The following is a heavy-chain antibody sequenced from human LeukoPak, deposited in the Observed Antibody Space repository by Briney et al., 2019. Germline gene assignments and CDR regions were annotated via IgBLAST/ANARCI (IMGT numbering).Heavy chain of an antibody. CDR3: ARGSYGDY. CDR2: IYYSGST. V-gene: IGHV4-59*01. J-gene: IGHJ4*02. Sequence: SETLSLTCTVSGVFITSYYWSWIRQPPGKGLEWIGYIYYSGSTNYNPSLKSRVTMSVDTSKNRFSLKLSSVTATDTAVYYCARGSYGDYWGQGILVTVSS. D-gene: IGHD1-26*01. CDR1: GVFITSYY.